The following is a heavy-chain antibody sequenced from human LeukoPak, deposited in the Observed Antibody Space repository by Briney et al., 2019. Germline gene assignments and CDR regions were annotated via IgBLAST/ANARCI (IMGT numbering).Heavy chain of an antibody. V-gene: IGHV3-48*03. CDR2: ISSSGTTI. CDR1: GFTFSSYE. D-gene: IGHD3-16*01. Sequence: PGGSLRLSCAASGFTFSSYEMNWVRQAPGKGLEWVSYISSSGTTIYYADSVKDRFTISRDNAKNSLYLQMNSLRAEDTAVYYCARETLRNYFDYWGQGTLVTVSS. J-gene: IGHJ4*02. CDR3: ARETLRNYFDY.